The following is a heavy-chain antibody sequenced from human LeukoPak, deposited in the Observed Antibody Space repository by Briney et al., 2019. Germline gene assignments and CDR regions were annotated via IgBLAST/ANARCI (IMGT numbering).Heavy chain of an antibody. D-gene: IGHD3-10*01. CDR2: VDPEDGET. V-gene: IGHV1-69-2*01. CDR3: ATMGYYYGSGSYYATTNLVDY. CDR1: GYTFTDYY. J-gene: IGHJ4*02. Sequence: ASVKVSCKVSGYTFTDYYMRWVQQAPGKGLEWMGLVDPEDGETIYAEKFQGRVTITADTSTDTAYMELSSLRSEDTAVYYCATMGYYYGSGSYYATTNLVDYWGQGTLVTVSS.